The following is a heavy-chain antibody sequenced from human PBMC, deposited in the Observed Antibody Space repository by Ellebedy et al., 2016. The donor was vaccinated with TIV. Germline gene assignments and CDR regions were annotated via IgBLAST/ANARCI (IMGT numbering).Heavy chain of an antibody. Sequence: ASVKVSXXASGGTFSSYAISWVRQAPGQGLEWMGIINPSGGSTSYAQKFQGRVTMTRDTSTSTVYMELSSLRSEDTAVYYCARSGNIVYYFDYWGQGTLVTVSS. V-gene: IGHV1-46*03. CDR3: ARSGNIVYYFDY. CDR2: INPSGGST. J-gene: IGHJ4*02. D-gene: IGHD3-10*01. CDR1: GGTFSSYA.